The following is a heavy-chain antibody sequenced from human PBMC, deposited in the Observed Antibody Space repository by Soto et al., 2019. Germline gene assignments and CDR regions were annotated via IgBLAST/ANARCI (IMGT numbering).Heavy chain of an antibody. V-gene: IGHV3-15*01. CDR2: IKSKTDGGTT. Sequence: GGSLRLSCAASGFTFSNAWMSWVRQAPGKGLEWVGRIKSKTDGGTTDYAAPVKGRFTISRDDSKNTLYLQMNSLKTEDTAVYYCTTTVGEWLSIFGYDAFDIWGQGTMVTVSS. J-gene: IGHJ3*02. CDR3: TTTVGEWLSIFGYDAFDI. D-gene: IGHD3-3*01. CDR1: GFTFSNAW.